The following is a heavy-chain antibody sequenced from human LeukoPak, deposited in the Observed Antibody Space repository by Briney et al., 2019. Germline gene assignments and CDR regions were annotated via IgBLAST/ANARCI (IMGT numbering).Heavy chain of an antibody. J-gene: IGHJ6*02. Sequence: GGSLRLSCAASGFTFSSYAMSWVRQAPGKGLGWVSAISGSGGSTYYADSVKGRFTISRDNSKNTLYLQMNSLRAEDTAVYYCAKVERLFYYGMDVWGQGTTVTVSS. CDR1: GFTFSSYA. D-gene: IGHD1-1*01. CDR2: ISGSGGST. V-gene: IGHV3-23*01. CDR3: AKVERLFYYGMDV.